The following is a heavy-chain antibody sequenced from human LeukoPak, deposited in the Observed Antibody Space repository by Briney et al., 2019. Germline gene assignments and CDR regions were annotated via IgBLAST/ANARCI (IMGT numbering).Heavy chain of an antibody. V-gene: IGHV4-4*02. CDR3: ASARDNYDILTGYYKGGSFDY. D-gene: IGHD3-9*01. J-gene: IGHJ4*02. CDR1: GGSISSSNW. CDR2: MYNSGST. Sequence: SGTLSLTCAVSGGSISSSNWWTWVRQPPGKGLEWIGEMYNSGSTNYNPSLKSRVTISVDKSHHQFSLKLSSLPAADTALYYCASARDNYDILTGYYKGGSFDYWGQGTLVTVSS.